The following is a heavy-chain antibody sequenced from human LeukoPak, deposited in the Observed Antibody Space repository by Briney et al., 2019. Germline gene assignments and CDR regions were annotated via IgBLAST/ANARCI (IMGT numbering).Heavy chain of an antibody. J-gene: IGHJ3*02. CDR1: GFTFSSYA. CDR3: ARDDSSGLDAFDI. V-gene: IGHV3-20*04. CDR2: INWNGGST. Sequence: PGGSLRLSCAASGFTFSSYAMSWVRQAPGKGLEWVSGINWNGGSTGYADSVKGRFTISRDNAKNSLYLQMNSLRAEDTALYYCARDDSSGLDAFDIWGQGTMVTVSS. D-gene: IGHD3-22*01.